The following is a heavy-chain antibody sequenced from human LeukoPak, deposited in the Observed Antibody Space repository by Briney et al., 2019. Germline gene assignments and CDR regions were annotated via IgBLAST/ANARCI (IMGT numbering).Heavy chain of an antibody. V-gene: IGHV3-43D*03. D-gene: IGHD1-26*01. Sequence: RSGGSLRLSCAASGFTFDDYAMHWVRQAPGKGLEWVSLISWDGGSTYYADSVKGRFTISRDNAKNSLYLQMNSLRAEDTAVYYCARSLVVGATYPYHWGQGTLVTVSS. CDR1: GFTFDDYA. CDR2: ISWDGGST. CDR3: ARSLVVGATYPYH. J-gene: IGHJ5*02.